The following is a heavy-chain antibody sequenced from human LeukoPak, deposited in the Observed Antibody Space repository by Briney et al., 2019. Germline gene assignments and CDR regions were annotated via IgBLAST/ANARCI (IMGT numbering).Heavy chain of an antibody. CDR1: GFSFSNYD. Sequence: PGGSLRLSCAASGFSFSNYDMHWVRQAPGKGLEWVAVIWYDGSNKYYADSVKGRFTISRDNSKNTLYLQMNSLRVEDTAVYYCARTSAAAGYYFDYWGQGTLVTVSS. D-gene: IGHD6-13*01. CDR2: IWYDGSNK. V-gene: IGHV3-33*01. J-gene: IGHJ4*02. CDR3: ARTSAAAGYYFDY.